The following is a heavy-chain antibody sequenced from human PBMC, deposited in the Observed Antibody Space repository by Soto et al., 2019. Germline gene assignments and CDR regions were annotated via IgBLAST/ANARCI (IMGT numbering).Heavy chain of an antibody. CDR2: ISSSSSYI. CDR3: ARDNWIVVVPAATPPDY. Sequence: GGSLRLSCAASGFTFSSYSMNWVRQAPGKGLEWVSSISSSSSYIYYADSVKGRFTISRDNAKNSLYLQMNSLRAEDTAVYYCARDNWIVVVPAATPPDYWGQGTLVTVSS. D-gene: IGHD2-2*01. CDR1: GFTFSSYS. J-gene: IGHJ4*02. V-gene: IGHV3-21*01.